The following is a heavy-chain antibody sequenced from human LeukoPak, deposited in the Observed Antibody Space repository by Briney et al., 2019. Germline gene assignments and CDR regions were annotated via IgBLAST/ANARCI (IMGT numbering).Heavy chain of an antibody. V-gene: IGHV4-59*01. CDR1: GGSISSYY. J-gene: IGHJ4*02. CDR3: ARVQESQIDYYFDY. CDR2: ISFSGNT. D-gene: IGHD3-9*01. Sequence: PSETLSLTCTVSGGSISSYYWSWIRQPPGKGLEWIGYISFSGNTKYNPSLNSRVTILEDTSKNQFSLKLSSVTAADTAVYYCARVQESQIDYYFDYWGQGTLVTVSS.